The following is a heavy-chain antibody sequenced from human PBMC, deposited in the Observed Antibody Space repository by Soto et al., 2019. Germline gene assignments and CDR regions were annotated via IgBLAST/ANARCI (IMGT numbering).Heavy chain of an antibody. CDR1: GFSFSSYK. CDR2: ISKSSSYI. J-gene: IGHJ3*02. Sequence: EVQLVESGGGLVKPGGSLRLSCAASGFSFSSYKMNWVRQAPGRGLEWVSCISKSSSYIYYADSVKGRFTISRDNAKNSLYLQMNSLRAEDTAVYYCARDQYSSGSYDRLGDVDALDIWGQGTMVTVSS. CDR3: ARDQYSSGSYDRLGDVDALDI. V-gene: IGHV3-21*06. D-gene: IGHD6-19*01.